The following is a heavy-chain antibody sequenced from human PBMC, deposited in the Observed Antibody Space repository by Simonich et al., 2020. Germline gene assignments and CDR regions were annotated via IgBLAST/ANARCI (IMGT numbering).Heavy chain of an antibody. CDR1: GYTFTSYG. J-gene: IGHJ4*02. CDR3: ARASRGTWWYYYFDY. V-gene: IGHV1-18*01. D-gene: IGHD2-15*01. CDR2: ISAYNGTT. Sequence: QVQLVQSGAEVKKPGASVKVSCKASGYTFTSYGISWVRQAPGQGLEWMGRISAYNGTTNYAQQLKGRVTMTTDTSTSTAYMELRSLRSDDTAVYYCARASRGTWWYYYFDYWGQGTLVTVSS.